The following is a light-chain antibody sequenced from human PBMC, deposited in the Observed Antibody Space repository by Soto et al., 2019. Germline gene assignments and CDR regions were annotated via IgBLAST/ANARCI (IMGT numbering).Light chain of an antibody. CDR2: EAS. CDR3: QLRSNWPIT. CDR1: RSVSRNY. J-gene: IGKJ5*01. V-gene: IGKV3D-20*02. Sequence: EIVLPQSPATLALSPGERATLSCRGSRSVSRNYLAWYQQKPGQAPRLLIDEASSRSTGIPDRCSGSAAGTDCNRTSSSLQPEDVAVYDCQLRSNWPITVGQGTRLEIK.